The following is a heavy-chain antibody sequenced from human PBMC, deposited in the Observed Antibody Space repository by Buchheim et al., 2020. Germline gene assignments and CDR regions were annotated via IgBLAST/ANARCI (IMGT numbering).Heavy chain of an antibody. J-gene: IGHJ6*03. CDR2: ISGGGGTI. D-gene: IGHD4-11*01. CDR3: AKSDYSRAIYYYYYYMDV. CDR1: GFTFSSYV. Sequence: EVQLLESGGGLVQPGGSLRVSCAASGFTFSSYVMSWVRQAPGKGLEWVSSISGGGGTINYVDSVKGRFTISRDNSKNTLSLQMNSLRAEDTAVYYCAKSDYSRAIYYYYYYMDVWGKGTT. V-gene: IGHV3-23*01.